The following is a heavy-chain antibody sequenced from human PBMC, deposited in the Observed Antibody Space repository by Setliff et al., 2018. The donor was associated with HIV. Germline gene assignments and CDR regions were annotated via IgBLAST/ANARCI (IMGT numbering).Heavy chain of an antibody. CDR3: AMTLRLFDWGYMDV. Sequence: PSETLSLTCAATGVAISGSTYYWAWIRQSPGRGLQWIGSVHYTGSSYRNPSLKSRLTISIDTSRNHFSLNLTTVTAADTAVYYCAMTLRLFDWGYMDVWGKGTTVT. V-gene: IGHV4-39*02. D-gene: IGHD3-9*01. CDR2: VHYTGSS. CDR1: GVAISGSTYY. J-gene: IGHJ6*03.